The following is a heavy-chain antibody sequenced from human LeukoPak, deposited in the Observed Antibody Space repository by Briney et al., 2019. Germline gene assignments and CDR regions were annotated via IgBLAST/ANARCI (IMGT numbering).Heavy chain of an antibody. Sequence: PGGSLRLSCAASGFTFSSYSMNWVRQAPGKGPEWVSYYADSVKGRFTISRDNAKNSLYLQMNSLRAEDTAVYYCARDAHYGSGSNDYWGQGTLVTVSS. V-gene: IGHV3-21*01. J-gene: IGHJ4*02. CDR1: GFTFSSYS. D-gene: IGHD3-10*01. CDR3: ARDAHYGSGSNDY.